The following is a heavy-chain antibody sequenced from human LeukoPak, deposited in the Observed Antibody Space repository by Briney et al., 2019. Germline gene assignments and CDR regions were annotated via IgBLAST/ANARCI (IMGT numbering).Heavy chain of an antibody. D-gene: IGHD3-9*01. CDR3: ASRVLRYFDWLFDP. CDR2: INHSGST. V-gene: IGHV4-34*01. CDR1: GGSFSGYY. J-gene: IGHJ5*02. Sequence: KPSETLSLTCAVYGGSFSGYYWSWIRQPPGKGLEWIGEINHSGSTNYNPSLKSRVTISVDTSKNQFSLKLSSVTAADTAVYYCASRVLRYFDWLFDPWGQETLVTVSS.